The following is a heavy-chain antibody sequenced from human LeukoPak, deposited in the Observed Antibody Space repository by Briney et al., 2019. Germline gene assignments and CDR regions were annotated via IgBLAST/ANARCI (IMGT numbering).Heavy chain of an antibody. CDR1: GFTVSSNY. D-gene: IGHD3-10*01. Sequence: GGSLRLSCAASGFTVSSNYMGWVRQAPGKGLEWVAFIRYDGSNKYYADSVKGRFTISRDNSKNTLYLQMNSLRAEDTAVYYCAKDALIGYYGSGTDYWGQGTLVTVSS. CDR2: IRYDGSNK. J-gene: IGHJ4*02. V-gene: IGHV3-30*02. CDR3: AKDALIGYYGSGTDY.